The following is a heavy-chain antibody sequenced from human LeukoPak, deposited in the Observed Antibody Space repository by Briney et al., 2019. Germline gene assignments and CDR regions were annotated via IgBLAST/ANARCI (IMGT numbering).Heavy chain of an antibody. CDR3: ARDTREYSSLGAFYI. CDR1: GFTFSSYD. J-gene: IGHJ3*02. V-gene: IGHV3-13*01. D-gene: IGHD6-6*01. Sequence: GGSLRLSCAASGFTFSSYDMHWVRQATGKGLEWVSAIGTAGDTYYPGSVKGRFTISRENAKNSLYLQMNSLRAEDTAVYYCARDTREYSSLGAFYIWGQGTMVTVSS. CDR2: IGTAGDT.